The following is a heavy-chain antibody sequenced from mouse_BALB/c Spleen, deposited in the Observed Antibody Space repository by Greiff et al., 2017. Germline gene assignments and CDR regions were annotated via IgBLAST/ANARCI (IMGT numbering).Heavy chain of an antibody. D-gene: IGHD2-1*01. V-gene: IGHV1-5*01. Sequence: EVQLQQSGTVLARPGASVKMSCKASGYTFTSYWMHWVQQRPGQGLEWIGAIYPGNSDTSYNQKFKGKAKLTAVTSTSTAYMELSSLTNEDSAVYYCTRFYGNYYAMDYWGQGTSVTVSS. CDR3: TRFYGNYYAMDY. J-gene: IGHJ4*01. CDR2: IYPGNSDT. CDR1: GYTFTSYW.